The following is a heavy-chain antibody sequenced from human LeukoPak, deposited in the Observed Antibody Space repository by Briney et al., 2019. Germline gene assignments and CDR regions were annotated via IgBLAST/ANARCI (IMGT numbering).Heavy chain of an antibody. CDR1: GGSFSGYY. D-gene: IGHD1-1*01. J-gene: IGHJ5*02. CDR2: INHSGST. Sequence: SETLSLTCAVYGGSFSGYYWSWIRQPPGKGLEWIGEINHSGSTNYNPSLKSRVTISVDTSKNQFSLKLSSVTAADTAVYYCARGGRNNWNDVVSWFDPWGQGTLVTVSS. CDR3: ARGGRNNWNDVVSWFDP. V-gene: IGHV4-34*01.